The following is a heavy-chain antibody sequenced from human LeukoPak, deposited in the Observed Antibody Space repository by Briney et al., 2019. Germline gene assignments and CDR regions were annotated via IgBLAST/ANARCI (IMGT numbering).Heavy chain of an antibody. D-gene: IGHD5-18*01. J-gene: IGHJ4*02. CDR3: ARGGYNYGSVFDY. CDR1: GLTFSTSG. V-gene: IGHV3-30*02. Sequence: PGGSLRLSCAASGLTFSTSGMHWVRQAPGKGLEWVAFIQYDESDKYYADSVRGRLTISRDNSKNTLYLQMNSLRAEDTAVYYCARGGYNYGSVFDYWGQGTLVTVSS. CDR2: IQYDESDK.